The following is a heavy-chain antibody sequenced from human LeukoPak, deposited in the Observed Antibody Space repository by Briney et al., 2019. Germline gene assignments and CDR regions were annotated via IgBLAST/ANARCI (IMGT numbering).Heavy chain of an antibody. CDR2: IAGSDGRT. Sequence: QPGGSLRLSCAISGFIFNSNGMSWVRQTPGKGLEWISTIAGSDGRTYYADSVKGRFTISRDNSKNTVSLEMNSLRVEDTAVYYCARGIYWSLDYWGQGTLVTVSS. J-gene: IGHJ4*02. V-gene: IGHV3-23*01. D-gene: IGHD1-1*01. CDR3: ARGIYWSLDY. CDR1: GFIFNSNG.